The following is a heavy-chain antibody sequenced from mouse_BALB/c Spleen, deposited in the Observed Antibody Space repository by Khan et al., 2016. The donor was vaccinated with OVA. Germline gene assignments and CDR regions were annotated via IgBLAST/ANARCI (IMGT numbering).Heavy chain of an antibody. Sequence: QVQLKRSGPGLVAPSQSLSITCTVSGFSLSRYNLHWVRQPPGKGLEWLGMIWGGGGTDYNSTLKSRLNISKDNSKSQVLLKMNSLQTDDTAMYYCARAYYRYDGYYAMDYWGQGTSVTVSS. CDR3: ARAYYRYDGYYAMDY. CDR1: GFSLSRYN. CDR2: IWGGGGT. V-gene: IGHV2-6-4*01. J-gene: IGHJ4*01. D-gene: IGHD2-14*01.